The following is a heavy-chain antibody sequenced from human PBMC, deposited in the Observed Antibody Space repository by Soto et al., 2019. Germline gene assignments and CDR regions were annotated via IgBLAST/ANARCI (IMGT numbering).Heavy chain of an antibody. CDR3: AAPHYDSSGYHPFSY. CDR2: IIPILCTA. J-gene: IGHJ4*02. Sequence: QVQLVQSGAGENKPGSSVKVSCTASGGAFSSYAISWWRQSPGQGLEWMGGIIPILCTANYAQTFTGRVPSTADESTRTAYMELSSLRAEDTAVYYCAAPHYDSSGYHPFSYWGQGTLVTVS. CDR1: GGAFSSYA. D-gene: IGHD3-22*01. V-gene: IGHV1-69*12.